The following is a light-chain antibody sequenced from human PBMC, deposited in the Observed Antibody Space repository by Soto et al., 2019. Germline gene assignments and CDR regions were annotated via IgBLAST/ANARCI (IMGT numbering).Light chain of an antibody. J-gene: IGKJ4*01. CDR3: QQYDNLPLT. V-gene: IGKV1-33*01. Sequence: DIQMTQSPSSLSASVGDRVTITCQASQDISNYLNWYQQKPGKAPKLLIYDASNLETGVPSRFSGSGSVTDFTFTISSLQPEDIATYYCQQYDNLPLTFGGGTKVECK. CDR2: DAS. CDR1: QDISNY.